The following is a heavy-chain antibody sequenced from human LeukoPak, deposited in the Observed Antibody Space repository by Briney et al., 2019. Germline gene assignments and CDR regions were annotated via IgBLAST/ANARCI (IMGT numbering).Heavy chain of an antibody. J-gene: IGHJ4*02. Sequence: PGGSLRLSCAASGFTFSSYSMNWVRRAPGKGLEWVSYISSSSSTIYYADSVKGRFTISRDSAKNSLYLQMSSLRDDDTAVYYCTPHRDGSYPFDYWGQGTLVTVSS. CDR2: ISSSSSTI. V-gene: IGHV3-48*02. CDR1: GFTFSSYS. D-gene: IGHD1-26*01. CDR3: TPHRDGSYPFDY.